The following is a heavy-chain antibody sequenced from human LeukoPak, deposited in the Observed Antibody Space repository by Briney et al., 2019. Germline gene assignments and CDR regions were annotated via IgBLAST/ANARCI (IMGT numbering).Heavy chain of an antibody. D-gene: IGHD3-22*01. CDR3: ARDAPPSYYYDSSGNAWYFDI. CDR1: GFTVSSNY. CDR2: IYSGGST. J-gene: IGHJ2*01. V-gene: IGHV3-66*01. Sequence: GGSLRLSCAASGFTVSSNYMSWVRQAPGEGLEWDSVIYSGGSTYYADSVKGRFTISRDNSKNTLYLQMNSLRAEDTAVYYCARDAPPSYYYDSSGNAWYFDIWGRGTLVTVSS.